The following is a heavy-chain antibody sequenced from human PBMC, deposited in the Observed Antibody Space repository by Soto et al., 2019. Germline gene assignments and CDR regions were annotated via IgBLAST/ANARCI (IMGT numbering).Heavy chain of an antibody. CDR3: VREFLAGSFDN. D-gene: IGHD6-19*01. CDR1: GYTYSKYI. V-gene: IGHV1-18*04. J-gene: IGHJ4*02. CDR2: ISVYNGDT. Sequence: QVQLVQSGAEVKKPGASVKVSCKTSGYTYSKYIIAWVRQTPGQGLEWMGWISVYNGDTQYAPELKGRVTFTSETSTSTAYMELRSLTSDDTAVYYCVREFLAGSFDNWGQGTLVTVSS.